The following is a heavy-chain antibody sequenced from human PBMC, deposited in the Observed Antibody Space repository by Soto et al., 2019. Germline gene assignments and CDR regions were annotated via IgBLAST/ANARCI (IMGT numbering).Heavy chain of an antibody. J-gene: IGHJ4*02. CDR1: GGSVSSGSYY. CDR3: ARVLPAARLIDYFDY. D-gene: IGHD6-6*01. Sequence: SETLSLTCTVSGGSVSSGSYYWSWIRQPPGKGLEWIGYIYYSGSTNYNPSLKSRVTISVDTSKNQFSLKLSYVTAADTAVYYCARVLPAARLIDYFDYWGPGNLVTVSS. CDR2: IYYSGST. V-gene: IGHV4-61*01.